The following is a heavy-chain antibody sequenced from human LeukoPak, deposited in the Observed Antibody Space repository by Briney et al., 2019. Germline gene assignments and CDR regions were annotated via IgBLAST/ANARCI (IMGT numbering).Heavy chain of an antibody. V-gene: IGHV4-34*01. Sequence: SETLSLTCAVYGGSFSGYYWSWIRQPPGKGLEWIGEINHSGSTNYNPSLKSRVTISVDTSKNQFSLKLSSVTAADTAVYYCARDYSGCSSTSCYAGYFDYWGQGTLVTVSS. D-gene: IGHD2-2*01. CDR3: ARDYSGCSSTSCYAGYFDY. CDR2: INHSGST. CDR1: GGSFSGYY. J-gene: IGHJ4*02.